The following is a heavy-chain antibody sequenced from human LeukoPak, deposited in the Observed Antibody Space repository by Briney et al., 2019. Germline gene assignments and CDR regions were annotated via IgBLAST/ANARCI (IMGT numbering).Heavy chain of an antibody. D-gene: IGHD1-26*01. J-gene: IGHJ4*02. CDR1: GGAFSTHA. CDR3: ARGAPYSGSYYVDY. CDR2: IIPMFGTA. V-gene: IGHV1-69*13. Sequence: ASVKVSCKASGGAFSTHAISWVRQAPAQGLEWMGGIIPMFGTANYAQKFQGRVTITADESTSTAYMELSSLRSEDTAVYYCARGAPYSGSYYVDYWGQGTLVTVSS.